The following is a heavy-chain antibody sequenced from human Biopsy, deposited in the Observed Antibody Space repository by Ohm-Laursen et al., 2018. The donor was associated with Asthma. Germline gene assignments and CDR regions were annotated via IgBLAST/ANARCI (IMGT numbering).Heavy chain of an antibody. Sequence: TLSLTCAVSYGSITSGGYYWTWIRQHPGKGLEWIGFIYYNGSTYYNPSLESRVSISIDTSKNQFSLKLSSVTAADTAVYYCARAQDYYDSRGYYRSFDYWGQGTPVTVSS. D-gene: IGHD3-22*01. J-gene: IGHJ4*02. CDR2: IYYNGST. CDR1: YGSITSGGYY. CDR3: ARAQDYYDSRGYYRSFDY. V-gene: IGHV4-31*11.